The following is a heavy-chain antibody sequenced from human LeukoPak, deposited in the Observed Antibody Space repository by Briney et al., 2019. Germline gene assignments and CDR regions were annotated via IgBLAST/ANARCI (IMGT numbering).Heavy chain of an antibody. J-gene: IGHJ4*02. D-gene: IGHD1-1*01. Sequence: PSETLSLTCTVSGYSISSGYYWGWIRQPPGKGLEWIGSIYHSGSTYYNPSLKSRVTISVDTSKNQLSLKLSSVTAADTAVYYCARRGPGNWNQGFGYWGQGTLVTVSS. CDR1: GYSISSGYY. CDR3: ARRGPGNWNQGFGY. CDR2: IYHSGST. V-gene: IGHV4-38-2*02.